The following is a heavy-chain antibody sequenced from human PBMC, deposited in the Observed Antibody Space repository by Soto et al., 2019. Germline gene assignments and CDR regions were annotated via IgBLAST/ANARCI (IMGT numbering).Heavy chain of an antibody. CDR1: GGTFSSYA. Sequence: SVKVSCKASGGTFSSYAISWVRQAPGQGLEWMGGIIPIFGTANYAQKFQGRVTITTDESTSTAYMELSSLRSEDTAVYYCARIRDCAEYFQHWGQGTLVTVSS. V-gene: IGHV1-69*05. CDR2: IIPIFGTA. J-gene: IGHJ1*01. CDR3: ARIRDCAEYFQH. D-gene: IGHD2-21*02.